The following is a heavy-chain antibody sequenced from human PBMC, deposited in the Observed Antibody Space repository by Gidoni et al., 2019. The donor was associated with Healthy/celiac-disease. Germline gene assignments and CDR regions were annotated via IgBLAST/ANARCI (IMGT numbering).Heavy chain of an antibody. Sequence: QVQLQESGPGLVKPSETLSLTCTVSGVSISSYYWSWIRQPPGKGLAWIGYIYYSGSTNYNPSLKSRVTISVDTSKNQFSLKLSSVTAADTAVYYCARGYCSSTSCYYGGGFDPWGQGTLVTVSS. V-gene: IGHV4-59*01. D-gene: IGHD2-2*01. CDR1: GVSISSYY. J-gene: IGHJ5*02. CDR2: IYYSGST. CDR3: ARGYCSSTSCYYGGGFDP.